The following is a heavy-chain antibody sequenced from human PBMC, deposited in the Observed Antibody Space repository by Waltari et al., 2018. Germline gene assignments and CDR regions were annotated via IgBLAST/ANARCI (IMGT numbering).Heavy chain of an antibody. D-gene: IGHD2-15*01. CDR2: VLGSGRT. CDR1: GDSQNYG. J-gene: IGHJ4*02. V-gene: IGHV4-4*02. Sequence: QLQLQESGPGPVKPSGTLSLICAVSGDSQNYGWSWVRQPPGKGLEWIGQVLGSGRTNYNPSFASRVTISLDTSTHQFALKMTSATAADTALYYCARDRGRGLYLDTWGQGILVTVSP. CDR3: ARDRGRGLYLDT.